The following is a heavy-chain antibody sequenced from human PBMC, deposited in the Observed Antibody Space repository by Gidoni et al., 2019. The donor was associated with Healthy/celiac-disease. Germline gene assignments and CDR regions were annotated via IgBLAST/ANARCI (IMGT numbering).Heavy chain of an antibody. D-gene: IGHD3-3*01. CDR1: GFTFSSYG. Sequence: QVQLVESGGGVVQPGRSLRLSCAASGFTFSSYGMHLVRQAPGKGLEWVAVISYDGSSKYYADSVKGRFTISRDNSKNTLYLQMNSLRAEDTAVFYCANVRFLEWLSRTDAYYYYNGVDVWGQGATVTVSS. CDR3: ANVRFLEWLSRTDAYYYYNGVDV. J-gene: IGHJ6*02. V-gene: IGHV3-30*18. CDR2: ISYDGSSK.